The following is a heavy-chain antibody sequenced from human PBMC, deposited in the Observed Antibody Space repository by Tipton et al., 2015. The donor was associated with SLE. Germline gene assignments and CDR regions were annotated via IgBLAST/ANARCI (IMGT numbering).Heavy chain of an antibody. CDR2: INPNNGNT. CDR1: GYTFTTYG. D-gene: IGHD2-2*01. J-gene: IGHJ4*02. Sequence: QSGAEVKKPGASVKVSCKTSGYTFTTYGVSWVRQAPGQGLQWMGWINPNNGNTNYAQNLQGRVTMTTDTSTSTAYLQLRSLRADDTAVYYCTRDTRYQHASDVWGQGTLVTVSS. CDR3: TRDTRYQHASDV. V-gene: IGHV1-18*01.